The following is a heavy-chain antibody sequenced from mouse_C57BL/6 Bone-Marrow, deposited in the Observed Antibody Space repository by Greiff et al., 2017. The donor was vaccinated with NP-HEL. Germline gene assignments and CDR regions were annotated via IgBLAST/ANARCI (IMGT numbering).Heavy chain of an antibody. CDR3: TTEEGDDYDDFAY. J-gene: IGHJ3*01. Sequence: EVQLQQSGAELVRPGASVKLSCTASGFNIKDYYMHWVKQRPEQGLEWIGRIDPEDGDTESAPKFQGKATMTADTSSNTAYLQLSSLTSEDTSVYYCTTEEGDDYDDFAYWGQGTLVTVSA. CDR1: GFNIKDYY. D-gene: IGHD2-4*01. V-gene: IGHV14-1*01. CDR2: IDPEDGDT.